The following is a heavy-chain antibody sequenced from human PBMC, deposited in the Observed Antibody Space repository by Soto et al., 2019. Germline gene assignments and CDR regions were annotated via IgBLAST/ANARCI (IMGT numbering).Heavy chain of an antibody. CDR3: ARRRGYYGSGKPNFFDI. CDR1: GGSFSGYY. CDR2: INHSGST. Sequence: SETLSLTCAVYGGSFSGYYWSWIRQPPGKGLEWIGEINHSGSTNYNPSLKSRVTISVDTSKNQFSLKLSSVTAADMAVYYCARRRGYYGSGKPNFFDIWGQGTMVTVSS. V-gene: IGHV4-34*01. J-gene: IGHJ3*02. D-gene: IGHD3-10*01.